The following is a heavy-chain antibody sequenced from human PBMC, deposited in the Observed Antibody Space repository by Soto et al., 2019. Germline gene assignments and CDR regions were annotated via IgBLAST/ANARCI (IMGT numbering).Heavy chain of an antibody. J-gene: IGHJ4*02. D-gene: IGHD3-3*01. CDR3: AKDSGIFGVVIVYFDY. V-gene: IGHV3-23*01. CDR2: ISGSGGST. CDR1: GFTFSSYA. Sequence: GGSLRLSCAASGFTFSSYAMSWVRQAPGKGLEWVSAISGSGGSTYYADSVKGRFTISRDNSKNTLYLQMNSLRAEDTAVYYCAKDSGIFGVVIVYFDYWGQGTLVTVSS.